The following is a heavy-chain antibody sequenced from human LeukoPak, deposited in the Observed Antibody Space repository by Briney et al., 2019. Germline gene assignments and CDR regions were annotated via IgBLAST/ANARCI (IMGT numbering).Heavy chain of an antibody. Sequence: SETLSLTCAVYGGSFSGYYWSWIRQPPGKGLEWIGEINHSGSINYNPSLKSRVTISVDTSKNQFSLKLSSVTAADAAVYYCARGICSGGSCSYYYYYYMDVWGKGTTVTVSS. V-gene: IGHV4-34*01. CDR2: INHSGSI. D-gene: IGHD2-15*01. CDR3: ARGICSGGSCSYYYYYYMDV. J-gene: IGHJ6*03. CDR1: GGSFSGYY.